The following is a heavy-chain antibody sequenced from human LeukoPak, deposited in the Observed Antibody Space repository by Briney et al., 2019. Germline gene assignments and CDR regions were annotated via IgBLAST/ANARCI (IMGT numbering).Heavy chain of an antibody. CDR3: AKDQFTQEGYFDY. CDR2: ISGSGGST. V-gene: IGHV3-23*01. D-gene: IGHD5-24*01. CDR1: GFTFSSYS. Sequence: GGSLRLSCAASGFTFSSYSMNWVRQAPGKGLEWVSAISGSGGSTYYADSVKGRFTISRDNSKNTLYLQMNSLRAEDTAVYYCAKDQFTQEGYFDYWGQGTLVTVSS. J-gene: IGHJ4*02.